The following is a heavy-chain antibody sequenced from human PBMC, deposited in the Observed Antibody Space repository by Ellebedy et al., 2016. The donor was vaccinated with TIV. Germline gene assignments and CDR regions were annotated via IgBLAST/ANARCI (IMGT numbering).Heavy chain of an antibody. D-gene: IGHD2-2*02. Sequence: MPSETLSLTCAVYGGSLSGYQWSWIRLSPGKGLEWIGEINDSGTTNYNPSLKGRVTISVDTSTIQFSLKLSSVTAADTAVYYCARCYTGSNWFDPWGQGTLVTVSS. V-gene: IGHV4-34*01. J-gene: IGHJ5*02. CDR2: INDSGTT. CDR3: ARCYTGSNWFDP. CDR1: GGSLSGYQ.